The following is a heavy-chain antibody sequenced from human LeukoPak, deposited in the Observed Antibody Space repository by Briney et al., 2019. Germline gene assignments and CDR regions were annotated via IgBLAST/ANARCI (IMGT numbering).Heavy chain of an antibody. J-gene: IGHJ6*03. Sequence: PGGSLRLSCAASGFTFSTYWMIWARQAPGKGLEWVASIKLDGIEKYYEDSVKGRFTISRDNAKNSLYLQMNSLRAEDTAVYYCARDLYYYGSDYYMDVWGKGTTVTVSS. D-gene: IGHD3-10*01. CDR3: ARDLYYYGSDYYMDV. CDR2: IKLDGIEK. CDR1: GFTFSTYW. V-gene: IGHV3-7*01.